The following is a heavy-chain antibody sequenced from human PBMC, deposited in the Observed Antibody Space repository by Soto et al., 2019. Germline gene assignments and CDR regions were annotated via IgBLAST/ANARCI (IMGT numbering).Heavy chain of an antibody. Sequence: ASVKVSCKASGYTFTGYDINWVRQATGQGLEWMGWMNPNSGNTGYAQKFQGRVTMTRNTSISTAYMELSSMRSEDTAVYYCARDGRYSSSSNFYYYGMDVWGQGTTVTVSS. V-gene: IGHV1-8*01. CDR2: MNPNSGNT. D-gene: IGHD6-13*01. CDR1: GYTFTGYD. J-gene: IGHJ6*02. CDR3: ARDGRYSSSSNFYYYGMDV.